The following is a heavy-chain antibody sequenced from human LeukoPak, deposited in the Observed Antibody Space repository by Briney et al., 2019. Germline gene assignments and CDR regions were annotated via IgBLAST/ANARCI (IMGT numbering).Heavy chain of an antibody. J-gene: IGHJ4*02. CDR2: ISYDGSNN. V-gene: IGHV3-30*03. D-gene: IGHD6-19*01. CDR1: GFTFSSYG. CDR3: ASHSGWYDSYYFDY. Sequence: PGGSLRLSCAASGFTFSSYGMHWVRQAPGKGLEWVAFISYDGSNNYYADSVKGRFTISRDNSKNTLYLQMNSLRAEDTAVYYCASHSGWYDSYYFDYWGQGTLVTVS.